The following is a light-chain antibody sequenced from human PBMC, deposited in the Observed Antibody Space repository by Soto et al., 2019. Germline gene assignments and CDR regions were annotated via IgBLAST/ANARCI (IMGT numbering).Light chain of an antibody. V-gene: IGKV1-33*01. J-gene: IGKJ4*01. CDR1: QDISTS. Sequence: QMNQSPSSLSASVGDRVTITCQASQDISTSFNWYQQKPGKAPNLLIYDASNLETGVPSRFSGSAYGTDFILIISSLQPEDVATYYCQHYDNLPPRLSFGGGTQVEI. CDR3: QHYDNLPPRLS. CDR2: DAS.